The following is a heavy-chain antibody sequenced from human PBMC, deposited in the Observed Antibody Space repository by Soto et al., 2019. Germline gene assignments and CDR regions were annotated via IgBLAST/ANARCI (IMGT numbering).Heavy chain of an antibody. J-gene: IGHJ5*01. D-gene: IGHD6-6*01. CDR1: GGSISTGSYY. Sequence: SETLSLTCSVPGGSISTGSYYWGWIRQPPGTGLEWIGIIDYSGSTYYNPSLRSRVTISVDTSKNQFSLKLSSVTATDTAVYYCARRSGSSSYCFDSWGQGTLVTVSS. V-gene: IGHV4-39*01. CDR2: IDYSGST. CDR3: ARRSGSSSYCFDS.